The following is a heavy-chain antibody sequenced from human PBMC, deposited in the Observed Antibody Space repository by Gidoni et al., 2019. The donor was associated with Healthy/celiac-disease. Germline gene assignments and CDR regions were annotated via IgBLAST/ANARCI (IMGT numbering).Heavy chain of an antibody. V-gene: IGHV3-49*05. CDR2: IRSKAYGGTT. CDR3: TRAEDSYGDLFDY. J-gene: IGHJ4*02. Sequence: EVQLVESGGGLVKPGRSLRLSCTASGFTFGDYAMSWFRQAPGKGLEWVGFIRSKAYGGTTEYAASVKGGFTISRDDSKSIAYLQMNSLKTEDTAVYYCTRAEDSYGDLFDYWGQGTLVTVSS. CDR1: GFTFGDYA. D-gene: IGHD4-17*01.